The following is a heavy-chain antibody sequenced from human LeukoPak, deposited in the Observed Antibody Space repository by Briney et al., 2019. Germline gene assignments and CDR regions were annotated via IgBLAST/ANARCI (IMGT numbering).Heavy chain of an antibody. V-gene: IGHV4-34*01. Sequence: PSETLSLTCSVYGGSFSGYYWGWIRQPPGKGLEWIGEINHSGGTNYNPSLKSRVTIAVDTSKNQFSLNLTAVTAADSAVYYCARVSWFPGTSYYYMDVWGKGTTVTVSS. J-gene: IGHJ6*03. CDR3: ARVSWFPGTSYYYMDV. CDR1: GGSFSGYY. D-gene: IGHD1-1*01. CDR2: INHSGGT.